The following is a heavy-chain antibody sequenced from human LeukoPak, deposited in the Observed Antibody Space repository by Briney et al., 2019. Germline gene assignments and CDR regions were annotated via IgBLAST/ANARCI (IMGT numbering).Heavy chain of an antibody. CDR1: GFTFSIFE. J-gene: IGHJ5*01. Sequence: GGSLRLSCEASGFTFSIFEMNWVRQAPGKGLEWVSCIGALDNTTHYADTVKGRFTMSRDNAKDSLYLQMNSLRVEDTAVYYCARGGPYDYGLDSWGQGTLVTVSS. V-gene: IGHV3-48*03. D-gene: IGHD4/OR15-4a*01. CDR3: ARGGPYDYGLDS. CDR2: IGALDNTT.